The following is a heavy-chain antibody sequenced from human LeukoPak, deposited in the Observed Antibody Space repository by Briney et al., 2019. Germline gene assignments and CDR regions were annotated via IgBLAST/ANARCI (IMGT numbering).Heavy chain of an antibody. Sequence: PSETLSLTCAVYGGSFSGYYWSWIRQPPGKGLEWIGEMNHSGSTNYNPSLKSRVTISVDTSKNQFSLKLSSVTAADTAVYYCARVSPGIAVAGPRGYFDYWGQGTLVTVSS. CDR3: ARVSPGIAVAGPRGYFDY. V-gene: IGHV4-34*01. CDR2: MNHSGST. J-gene: IGHJ4*02. D-gene: IGHD6-19*01. CDR1: GGSFSGYY.